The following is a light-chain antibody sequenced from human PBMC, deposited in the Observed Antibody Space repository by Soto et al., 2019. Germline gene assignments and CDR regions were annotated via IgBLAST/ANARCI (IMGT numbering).Light chain of an antibody. CDR1: QSVTSDY. Sequence: EVVVTQSPGTLSLSPGERATLSCRASQSVTSDYLAWYQQKPGQSPRLLMSGASRRATGVPDRFSGSGSGTDFTLTISRLEPEDFAVYYCQQYGRSPFTFGPGTKVDIK. V-gene: IGKV3-20*01. J-gene: IGKJ3*01. CDR3: QQYGRSPFT. CDR2: GAS.